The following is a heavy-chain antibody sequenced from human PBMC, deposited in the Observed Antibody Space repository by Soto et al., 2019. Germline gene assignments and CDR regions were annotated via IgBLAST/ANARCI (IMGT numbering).Heavy chain of an antibody. CDR1: GGSISSYY. CDR3: ARLGGAAAGTAFDY. J-gene: IGHJ4*02. CDR2: IYYSGST. V-gene: IGHV4-59*08. D-gene: IGHD6-13*01. Sequence: QVQLQESGPGLVKPSETLSLTCTVSGGSISSYYWSWIRQPPGKGLEWIGYIYYSGSTNYNPSLKSRVTISVETSKNQFSLKLSSVTAADTAVYYCARLGGAAAGTAFDYWGQGTLVTVSS.